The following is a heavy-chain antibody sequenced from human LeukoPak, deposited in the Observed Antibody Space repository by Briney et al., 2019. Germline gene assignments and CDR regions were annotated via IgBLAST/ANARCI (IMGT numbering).Heavy chain of an antibody. D-gene: IGHD3-10*01. CDR3: AKGRDYGSGSYYY. CDR2: ISSSGSTI. Sequence: GGSLRLSCAASGFTFSDYYMSWIRQAPGKGLEWVSYISSSGSTIYYADSVKGRFTISRDNAKNSLYLQMNSLRAEDTAVYYFAKGRDYGSGSYYYWGQGTLVTVSS. V-gene: IGHV3-11*01. CDR1: GFTFSDYY. J-gene: IGHJ4*02.